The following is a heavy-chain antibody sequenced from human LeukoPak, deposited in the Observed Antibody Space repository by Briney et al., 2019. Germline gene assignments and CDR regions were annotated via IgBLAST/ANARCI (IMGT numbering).Heavy chain of an antibody. CDR2: IKQDGSEK. V-gene: IGHV3-7*01. CDR1: GFTIRSYW. D-gene: IGHD4-17*01. Sequence: PGGSLRLSCAASGFTIRSYWMSWVRQAPGKGLEWVANIKQDGSEKYYVDSVKGRFTISRDNAKNSLYLQMNSLRAEDTAVYYCARLPDDYGDYKYFQHWGQGTLVTVSS. J-gene: IGHJ1*01. CDR3: ARLPDDYGDYKYFQH.